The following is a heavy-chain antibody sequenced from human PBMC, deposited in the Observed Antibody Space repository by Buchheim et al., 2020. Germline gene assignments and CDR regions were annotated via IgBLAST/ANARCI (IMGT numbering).Heavy chain of an antibody. D-gene: IGHD3-10*01. CDR3: ARASTHLWFGELSLLGY. CDR2: INPSGGST. CDR1: GYTFTSYY. Sequence: QVQLVQSGAEVKKPGASVKVSCKASGYTFTSYYMHWVRQAPGQGLEWMGIINPSGGSTSYAQKFQGKVTMTRDTSTSTVYMELSSLRSEDTAVYYCARASTHLWFGELSLLGYWGQGTL. V-gene: IGHV1-46*01. J-gene: IGHJ4*02.